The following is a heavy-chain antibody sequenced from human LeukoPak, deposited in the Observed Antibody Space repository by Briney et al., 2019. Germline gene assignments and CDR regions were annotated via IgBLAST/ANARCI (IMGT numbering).Heavy chain of an antibody. CDR3: ARDGYNLVAFDI. D-gene: IGHD5-24*01. V-gene: IGHV4-59*11. Sequence: SSESLSLTCTGCGGSISSHYGSWIRQPPGKGLEWIGYIYYSGSTNYNPSLKSRVTISVDTSKNQFSLKLSSVTAADTAVYYCARDGYNLVAFDIWGQGTMVTVSS. CDR1: GGSISSHY. J-gene: IGHJ3*02. CDR2: IYYSGST.